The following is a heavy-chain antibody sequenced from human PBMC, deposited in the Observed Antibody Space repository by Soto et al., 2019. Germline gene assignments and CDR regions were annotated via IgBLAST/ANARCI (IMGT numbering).Heavy chain of an antibody. CDR1: GGSISSSIYY. CDR3: ARLTGTYYYYMDV. V-gene: IGHV4-39*01. CDR2: IYYSGST. J-gene: IGHJ6*03. D-gene: IGHD1-20*01. Sequence: PSETLPLTCTVSGGSISSSIYYWGWIRQPPGKGLEWIGNIYYSGSTYYNPSLKSRVTISVDTSKNQFSLKLSSVTAADTAVYYCARLTGTYYYYMDVWGKGTTVTVSS.